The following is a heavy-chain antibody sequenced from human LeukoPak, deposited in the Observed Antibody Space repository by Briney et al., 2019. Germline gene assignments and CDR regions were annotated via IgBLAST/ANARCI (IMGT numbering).Heavy chain of an antibody. J-gene: IGHJ4*02. CDR2: INTDGTNR. V-gene: IGHV3-74*03. Sequence: GGSLTPSCVASGFAFNNHWVHWVRQVPGKGLVWISRINTDGTNRKYADVVKGRFTISRDNSKNTLYLQMNSLRAEDTAVYYCAKSGSSSWFLDYWGQGALVTVSS. CDR1: GFAFNNHW. D-gene: IGHD6-13*01. CDR3: AKSGSSSWFLDY.